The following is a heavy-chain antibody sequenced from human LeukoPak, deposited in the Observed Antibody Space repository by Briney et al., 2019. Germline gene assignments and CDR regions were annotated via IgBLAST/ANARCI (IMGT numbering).Heavy chain of an antibody. V-gene: IGHV3-23*01. D-gene: IGHD3-22*01. CDR3: AAHYYYDRSDYYYFGY. CDR2: ISGSGGST. Sequence: GGSLRLSCAASGFTFSSYAMSWVRQAPGKGLKWVSAISGSGGSTYYADSVKGRFTISRDNSKNTLYLQMNSLRAEDTAVYYCAAHYYYDRSDYYYFGYWGQGTLVTVSS. CDR1: GFTFSSYA. J-gene: IGHJ4*02.